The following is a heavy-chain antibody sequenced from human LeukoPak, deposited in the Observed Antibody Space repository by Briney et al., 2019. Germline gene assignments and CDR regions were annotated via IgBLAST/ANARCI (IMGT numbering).Heavy chain of an antibody. CDR2: IGSDNKP. CDR1: GFTFSAYA. V-gene: IGHV3-23*01. CDR3: ARDHWNYHAFDY. D-gene: IGHD1-7*01. J-gene: IGHJ4*02. Sequence: PGGSLRLSCEASGFTFSAYAMTWVRQAPGKGLEWVSSIGSDNKPHYSEAVEGLFALSRDNSKNTLYLQMNSLRVEDTAVYYCARDHWNYHAFDYWGQGTLVTVSS.